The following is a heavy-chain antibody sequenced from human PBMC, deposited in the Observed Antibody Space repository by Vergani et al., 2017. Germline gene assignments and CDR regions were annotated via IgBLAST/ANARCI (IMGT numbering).Heavy chain of an antibody. CDR1: GFTFSSYS. CDR3: ARERYYDFWSGYYSLDY. D-gene: IGHD3-3*01. J-gene: IGHJ4*02. V-gene: IGHV3-21*01. CDR2: ISSSSSYI. Sequence: EVQLVESGGGLVKPGGSLRLSCAASGFTFSSYSMNWVRQAPGKGLEWVSYISSSSSYIYYADSVKGRFTISRDNAKNSLYLQMNSLRAEDTAVYYCARERYYDFWSGYYSLDYWGQGTLVTVSS.